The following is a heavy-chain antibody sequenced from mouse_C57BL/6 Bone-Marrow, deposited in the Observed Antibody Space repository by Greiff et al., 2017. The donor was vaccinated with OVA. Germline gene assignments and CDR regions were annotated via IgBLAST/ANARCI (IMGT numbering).Heavy chain of an antibody. CDR2: IDPSDSYT. CDR3: AREKLRSYAMDY. CDR1: GYTFTSYW. Sequence: VQLQQPGAELVRPGTSVKLSCKASGYTFTSYWMHWVKQRPGQGLEWIGVIDPSDSYTNYNQKFKGKATLTVDTSSSTAYMQLSSLTSEDSAVYYCAREKLRSYAMDYWGQGTSVTVSS. J-gene: IGHJ4*01. D-gene: IGHD1-1*01. V-gene: IGHV1-59*01.